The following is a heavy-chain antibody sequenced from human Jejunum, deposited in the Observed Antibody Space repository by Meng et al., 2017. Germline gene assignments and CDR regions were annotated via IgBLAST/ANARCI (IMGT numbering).Heavy chain of an antibody. D-gene: IGHD3-3*01. CDR1: GYTFTSQA. J-gene: IGHJ4*02. CDR2: INTNTGNP. Sequence: VQVVQSGAEVKKPGASVKVSCKASGYTFTSQAMNWVRQAPGQGLEWMGWINTNTGNPRYAQGFTGRFVFSVDTSVSTAYLQITSLKAEDTAVYFCARDLTYGFLEWGQGTLVTVSS. CDR3: ARDLTYGFLE. V-gene: IGHV7-4-1*02.